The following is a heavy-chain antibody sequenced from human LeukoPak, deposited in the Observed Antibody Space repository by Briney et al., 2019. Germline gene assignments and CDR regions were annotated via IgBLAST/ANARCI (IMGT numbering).Heavy chain of an antibody. CDR2: ISDSGRST. Sequence: PGGSLRLSCTASGFTFSDYAMSWVRQAPGKGLEWVSGISDSGRSTYYSDSVRGRCTISRDISKNTVYLEVNNLRAEDTAVCFCARHDSFIPYWGQGTLVSVSS. V-gene: IGHV3-23*01. D-gene: IGHD5-18*01. CDR3: ARHDSFIPY. CDR1: GFTFSDYA. J-gene: IGHJ4*02.